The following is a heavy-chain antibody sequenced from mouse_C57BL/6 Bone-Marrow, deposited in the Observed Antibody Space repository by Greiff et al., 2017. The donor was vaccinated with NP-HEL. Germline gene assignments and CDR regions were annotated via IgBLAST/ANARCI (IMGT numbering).Heavy chain of an antibody. CDR1: GYTFTSYW. J-gene: IGHJ1*03. CDR2: INPSSGYT. CDR3: AYGSSYRWYFDV. Sequence: QVQLQQSGAELAKPGASVKLSCKASGYTFTSYWMHWVKQRPGQGLEWIGYINPSSGYTKYNQKFKDKATLTADKSYSTAYMQLSSLTYEYSAVYYCAYGSSYRWYFDVWGTGTTVTVSS. V-gene: IGHV1-7*01. D-gene: IGHD1-1*01.